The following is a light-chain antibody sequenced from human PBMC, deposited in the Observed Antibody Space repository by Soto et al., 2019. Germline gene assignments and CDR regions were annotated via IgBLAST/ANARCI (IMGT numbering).Light chain of an antibody. J-gene: IGKJ1*01. CDR2: DAS. Sequence: DIQMTQSPSTLSASVGDRVTITCRASQSISSWLAWYQQKPGKAPKLLIYDASSLESGVQSRFSGSGSGTEFTLTISSLQPDDFATYYCQRYNSYPWTCGEGTKVEIK. CDR3: QRYNSYPWT. CDR1: QSISSW. V-gene: IGKV1-5*01.